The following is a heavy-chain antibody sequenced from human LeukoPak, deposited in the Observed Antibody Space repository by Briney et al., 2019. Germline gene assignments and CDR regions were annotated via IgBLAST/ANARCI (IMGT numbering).Heavy chain of an antibody. CDR3: ARDRGGYYYGEGSNWFDP. CDR2: ISSSSYI. J-gene: IGHJ5*02. Sequence: PGGSLRLSCAASGFTFSSYSMHWVRQAPGKGLEWVSSISSSSYIYYAESVKGRFTISRDDAKNSLYLKMDTLRAGDTAVYYCARDRGGYYYGEGSNWFDPWGQGTLVTVSS. CDR1: GFTFSSYS. D-gene: IGHD5-12*01. V-gene: IGHV3-21*01.